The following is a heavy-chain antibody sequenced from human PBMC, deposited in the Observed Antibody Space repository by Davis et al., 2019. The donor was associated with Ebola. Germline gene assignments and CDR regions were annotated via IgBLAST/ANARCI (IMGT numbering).Heavy chain of an antibody. Sequence: MPSETLSLTCTVPGGSISSYYWSWIRQPPGKGLEWIGYIYYSGSTNYNPSRKSRVTISVDRSKNQFSLKLSSVTAADTAVYYCARGGWGLRFLEWPPYGMDVWGKGTTVTVSS. CDR1: GGSISSYY. D-gene: IGHD3-3*01. V-gene: IGHV4-59*12. CDR2: IYYSGST. J-gene: IGHJ6*04. CDR3: ARGGWGLRFLEWPPYGMDV.